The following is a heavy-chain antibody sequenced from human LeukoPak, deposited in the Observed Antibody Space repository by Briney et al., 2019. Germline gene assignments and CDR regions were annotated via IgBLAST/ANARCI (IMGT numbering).Heavy chain of an antibody. V-gene: IGHV3-20*04. CDR1: GFTFDDYG. D-gene: IGHD2-15*01. CDR3: VRGAPTYCSGGSCYSGDAFDI. J-gene: IGHJ3*02. Sequence: PGGSLRLSCVASGFTFDDYGMSWVRQAPGKGLEWVSGINWNGASIVYADSVKGRFTISRDNAKNSLYLQMNSLRAEDTTLYYCVRGAPTYCSGGSCYSGDAFDIWGQGTMVTVSS. CDR2: INWNGASI.